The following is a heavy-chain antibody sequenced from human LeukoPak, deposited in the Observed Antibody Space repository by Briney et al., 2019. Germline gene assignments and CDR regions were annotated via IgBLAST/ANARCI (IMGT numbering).Heavy chain of an antibody. CDR3: AKEYYDFWSGYPHDY. V-gene: IGHV3-23*01. CDR2: ISGSGGST. D-gene: IGHD3-3*01. Sequence: RAGGSLRLSCAASGFTFSSYAMSWVRQAPGKGLEWVSAISGSGGSTYYADSVKGRFTISRDNSKNTLYLQMNSLRAEDTAVYYCAKEYYDFWSGYPHDYWGQGTLVTVSS. J-gene: IGHJ4*02. CDR1: GFTFSSYA.